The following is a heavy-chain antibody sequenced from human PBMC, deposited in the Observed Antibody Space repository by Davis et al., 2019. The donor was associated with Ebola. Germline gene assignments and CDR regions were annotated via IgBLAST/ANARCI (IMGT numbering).Heavy chain of an antibody. J-gene: IGHJ6*02. Sequence: HTGGSLRLSCAASGFTFSSYWMHWVRQAPGKGLVWVSRINSDGSSTSYADSVKGRFTISRDNAKTSLYLQMNSLRAEDTAVYYCARVKMVYAIGYYGMDVWGQGTTVTVSS. V-gene: IGHV3-74*01. D-gene: IGHD2-8*01. CDR3: ARVKMVYAIGYYGMDV. CDR1: GFTFSSYW. CDR2: INSDGSST.